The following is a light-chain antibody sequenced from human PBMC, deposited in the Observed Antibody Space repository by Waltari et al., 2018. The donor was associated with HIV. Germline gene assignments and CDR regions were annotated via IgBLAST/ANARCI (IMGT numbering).Light chain of an antibody. CDR3: HHYNNWRET. CDR2: GTS. V-gene: IGKV3-15*01. J-gene: IGKJ1*01. Sequence: EILMTQSPATLSVSPGERATLSCRASQSVNSNLAWYQQKPGQTPRLLIYGTSTRATDSPARFSDSGSGTEFTLTISSLQSEDFAVYYCHHYNNWRETFGQGTKVEIK. CDR1: QSVNSN.